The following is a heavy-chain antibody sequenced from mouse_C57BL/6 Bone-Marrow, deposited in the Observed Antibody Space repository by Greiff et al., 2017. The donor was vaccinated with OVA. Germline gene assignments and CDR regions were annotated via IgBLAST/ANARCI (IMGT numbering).Heavy chain of an antibody. J-gene: IGHJ3*01. CDR1: GFTFSDYG. CDR2: ISSGSSTI. Sequence: EVQLVESGGGLVKPGGSLKLSCAASGFTFSDYGMHWVRQAPEKGLEWVAYISSGSSTIYYADTVKGRFTISRDNAKNTLFLQMTSLRSEDTAMYYGASALLLRSAWFAYWGQGTLVTVSA. V-gene: IGHV5-17*01. CDR3: ASALLLRSAWFAY. D-gene: IGHD1-1*01.